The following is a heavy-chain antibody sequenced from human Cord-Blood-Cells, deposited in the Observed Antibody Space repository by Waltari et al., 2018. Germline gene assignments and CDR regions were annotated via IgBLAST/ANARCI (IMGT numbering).Heavy chain of an antibody. V-gene: IGHV4-61*01. CDR1: GGSVSSGSYY. CDR2: IYYSGST. J-gene: IGHJ6*03. Sequence: QVQLQESGPGLVKPSETLSLTCTVSGGSVSSGSYYWSWIRQPPGKGLEWIGYIYYSGSTHYNPSLKSRVTISVDTSKNQFSLKLSSVTAADTAVYYCARGPRYYDFWSGYYDYYYYYMDVWGKGTTVTVS. D-gene: IGHD3-3*01. CDR3: ARGPRYYDFWSGYYDYYYYYMDV.